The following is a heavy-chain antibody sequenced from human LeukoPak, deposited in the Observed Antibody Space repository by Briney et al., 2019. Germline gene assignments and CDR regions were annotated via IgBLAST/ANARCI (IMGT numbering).Heavy chain of an antibody. D-gene: IGHD4-17*01. CDR2: ISGSGGST. CDR1: GFTSSRCA. V-gene: IGHV3-23*01. CDR3: AKSGRSGTVILDY. Sequence: GGSLRLSCAASGFTSSRCAMSWVRQAPGKGLEWVSAISGSGGSTYYADSEKGRFTISRDNSKNTPYLQMNSLRAEDTAVYYCAKSGRSGTVILDYWGQGTLVTVSS. J-gene: IGHJ4*02.